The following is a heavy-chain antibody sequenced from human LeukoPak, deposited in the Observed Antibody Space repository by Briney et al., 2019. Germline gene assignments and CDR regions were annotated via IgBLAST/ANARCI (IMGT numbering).Heavy chain of an antibody. CDR1: GFTFSSYA. V-gene: IGHV3-23*01. D-gene: IGHD6-19*01. CDR2: ISGSGGST. J-gene: IGHJ4*02. Sequence: PGGSLRLSCAASGFTFSSYAMSWVRQAPGKGLEWVSAISGSGGSTYYADSVKGRFTISRDNSKNTLYLQMNSLRAEDTAVYYCAKGGSSGWSEPMFDYWGQGTLVTVSS. CDR3: AKGGSSGWSEPMFDY.